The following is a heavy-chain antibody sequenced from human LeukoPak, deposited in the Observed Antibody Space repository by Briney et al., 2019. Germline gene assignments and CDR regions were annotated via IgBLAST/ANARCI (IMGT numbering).Heavy chain of an antibody. V-gene: IGHV1-2*02. CDR2: INPNSGGT. J-gene: IGHJ4*02. CDR1: GYTFTGYY. Sequence: ASVKVSCKASGYTFTGYYMHRVRQAPGQGLEWMGWINPNSGGTNYAQKFQGRVTMTRDTSISTAYMELRSLRSDDTAVYYCARDEDYGIFVNVDYWGQGTLVTVSS. D-gene: IGHD4-17*01. CDR3: ARDEDYGIFVNVDY.